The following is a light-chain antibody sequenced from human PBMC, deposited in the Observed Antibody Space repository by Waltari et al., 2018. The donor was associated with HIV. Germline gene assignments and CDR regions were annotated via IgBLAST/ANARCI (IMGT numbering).Light chain of an antibody. CDR3: QAWDSSTVV. CDR1: KLGNKF. Sequence: SYELAQPPSVSVSPGQTASITCSGDKLGNKFAAWYQQKPGQSPVVVMYQDRSRPSGIPERFSGSNSGNTATLTISGTQAMDEADYYCQAWDSSTVVFGGVTKLTVL. J-gene: IGLJ2*01. V-gene: IGLV3-1*01. CDR2: QDR.